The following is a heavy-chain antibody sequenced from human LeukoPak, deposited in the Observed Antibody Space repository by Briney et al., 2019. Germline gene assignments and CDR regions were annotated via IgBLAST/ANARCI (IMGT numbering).Heavy chain of an antibody. Sequence: SETLSLTCTVSGGSISSYYWSWIRQPPGKGLEWIGYIYYSGSTNYNPSLKSRVTISVDTSKNQFSLKLSSVTAADTAVYYCARRARYYDSGSYSGGYYFDYWGQGTLVTVSS. CDR3: ARRARYYDSGSYSGGYYFDY. CDR2: IYYSGST. V-gene: IGHV4-59*08. CDR1: GGSISSYY. J-gene: IGHJ4*02. D-gene: IGHD3-10*01.